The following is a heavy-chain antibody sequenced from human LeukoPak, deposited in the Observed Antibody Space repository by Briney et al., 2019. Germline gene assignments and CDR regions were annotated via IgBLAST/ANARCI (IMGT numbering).Heavy chain of an antibody. J-gene: IGHJ4*02. CDR2: IPYDGSNK. D-gene: IGHD2-2*01. CDR1: GFTFSSYA. V-gene: IGHV3-30-3*01. Sequence: GGSLRLSCAASGFTFSSYAMHWVRQAPGKGLEWVAVIPYDGSNKYYADSVKGRFTISRDNSRNTLYLQMNSLRAEDTALYYCAKDRPQYCSSVSCYVFDSWGQGTLVTVSS. CDR3: AKDRPQYCSSVSCYVFDS.